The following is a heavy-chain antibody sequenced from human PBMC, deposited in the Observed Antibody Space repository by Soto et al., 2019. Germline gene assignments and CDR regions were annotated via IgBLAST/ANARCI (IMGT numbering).Heavy chain of an antibody. CDR3: GRGPSPRAPAGGTPYYYAMDV. Sequence: SVKVSCKASVYDFTAYDINWVRQASGQGLEWMGWMNPINGATGSARRFQGRVSMTRNTATATAYLELTSLRSDDSAVYYCGRGPSPRAPAGGTPYYYAMDVWGQGTTVTASS. V-gene: IGHV1-8*02. D-gene: IGHD6-13*01. CDR2: MNPINGAT. J-gene: IGHJ6*02. CDR1: VYDFTAYD.